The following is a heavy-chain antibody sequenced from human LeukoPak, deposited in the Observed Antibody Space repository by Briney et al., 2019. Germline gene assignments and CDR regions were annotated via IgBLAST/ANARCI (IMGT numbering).Heavy chain of an antibody. J-gene: IGHJ4*02. CDR2: IQNVGSNK. Sequence: GGSLTLSCAASGFTFSLYGIHWVRQAPGKGLEWVAFIQNVGSNKYYADSVKGRFIISRDNSKNTLYLQMNSLRPDDTAMYYCAKDRIVLVTATFDYWGQGTLVTVSS. V-gene: IGHV3-30*02. CDR1: GFTFSLYG. CDR3: AKDRIVLVTATFDY. D-gene: IGHD2-21*02.